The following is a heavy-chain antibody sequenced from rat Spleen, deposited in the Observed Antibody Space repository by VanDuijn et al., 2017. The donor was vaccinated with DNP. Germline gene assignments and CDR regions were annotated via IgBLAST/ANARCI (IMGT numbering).Heavy chain of an antibody. J-gene: IGHJ2*01. D-gene: IGHD1-11*01. V-gene: IGHV5-7*01. Sequence: EVQLVESGGGLVQPGRSLKLSCAASGFSFRNYYMAWVRQAPERGLEWVATISYDGSGTYYRDSVKGRFTISRDNAKSTLYLQMDSLRSEETATYYCTTDVEGGYWGQGVMVTVSS. CDR3: TTDVEGGY. CDR1: GFSFRNYY. CDR2: ISYDGSGT.